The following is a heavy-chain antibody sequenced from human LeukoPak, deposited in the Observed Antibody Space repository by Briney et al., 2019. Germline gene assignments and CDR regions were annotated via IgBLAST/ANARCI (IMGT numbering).Heavy chain of an antibody. CDR1: GGSISSYY. V-gene: IGHV4-59*01. CDR2: IYYSGST. CDR3: AGGGGSGWYGEDHYLDY. Sequence: SETLSLTCTVSGGSISSYYWSWIRQPPGKGLEWIGYIYYSGSTNYNPSLKSRVTISVDTSKNQFSLKLSSVTAADTAVYYCAGGGGSGWYGEDHYLDYWGQGTLVTVSS. J-gene: IGHJ4*02. D-gene: IGHD6-19*01.